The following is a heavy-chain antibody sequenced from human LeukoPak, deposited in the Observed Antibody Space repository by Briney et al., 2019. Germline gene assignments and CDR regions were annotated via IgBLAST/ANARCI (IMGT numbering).Heavy chain of an antibody. J-gene: IGHJ4*02. Sequence: SPSETLSLTCAVYGGSFSGYYWSWIRQPPGKGLEWIGEINHSGSTNYNPSLKSRVTISVDTSKNQFSLKLSSVTAADTAVYYCARGRYFHTADFDYWGQGTLVTVSS. CDR3: ARGRYFHTADFDY. V-gene: IGHV4-34*01. CDR1: GGSFSGYY. D-gene: IGHD2/OR15-2a*01. CDR2: INHSGST.